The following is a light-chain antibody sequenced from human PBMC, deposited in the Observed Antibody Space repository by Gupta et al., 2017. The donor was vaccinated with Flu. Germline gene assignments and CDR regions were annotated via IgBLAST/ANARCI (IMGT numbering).Light chain of an antibody. Sequence: DIQMTQSPSTLSASVGDRVTIACRASQSISSWLAWFQQKPGRAPNLLMYKASSLESGVPSRFSGSRSGTDFTLTISSLQPDDFATYYCRQYDNYPWTFGEGTKVEI. V-gene: IGKV1-5*03. CDR2: KAS. CDR3: RQYDNYPWT. CDR1: QSISSW. J-gene: IGKJ1*01.